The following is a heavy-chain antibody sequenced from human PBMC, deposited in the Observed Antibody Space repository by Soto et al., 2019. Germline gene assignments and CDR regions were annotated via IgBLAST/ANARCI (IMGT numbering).Heavy chain of an antibody. J-gene: IGHJ4*02. V-gene: IGHV3-48*02. CDR3: ATVDGPTVATMFFDY. CDR2: ISPVSTSK. CDR1: GFTFSGRA. D-gene: IGHD5-12*01. Sequence: GGSLRLSCAASGFTFSGRAMIWVRQAPGKGLEWLSYISPVSTSKYYADSAKGRFSISRDNARASLYLQMNSLRDDDTAVYYYATVDGPTVATMFFDYWGQGILVTVSS.